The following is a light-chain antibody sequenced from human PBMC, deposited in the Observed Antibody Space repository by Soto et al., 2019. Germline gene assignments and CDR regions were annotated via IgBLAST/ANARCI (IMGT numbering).Light chain of an antibody. CDR2: WAS. Sequence: DIVMTQSPDSLAVSLGERATINCRSSRSVLFTSNDKSFVAWYQQKPGQSPKLLINWASTREPVVPERFSGSGSGTEFTLNINSLQAEDVATYYSKQFFYFPTFGQGTKV. J-gene: IGKJ1*01. V-gene: IGKV4-1*01. CDR1: RSVLFTSNDKSF. CDR3: KQFFYFPT.